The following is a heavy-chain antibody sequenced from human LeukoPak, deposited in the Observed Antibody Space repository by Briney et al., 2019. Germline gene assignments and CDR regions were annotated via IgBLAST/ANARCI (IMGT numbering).Heavy chain of an antibody. V-gene: IGHV3-21*01. Sequence: GGSLRLSCAASGFTFSSYSMNWVRQAPGKGLECVSFISSSSSYIYNADSVKGRFTISRDNAKNSLYLQMNSLRAEDTAVYYCARNFRDGYNDYWGQGTLVTVSS. CDR2: ISSSSSYI. J-gene: IGHJ4*02. CDR1: GFTFSSYS. D-gene: IGHD5-24*01. CDR3: ARNFRDGYNDY.